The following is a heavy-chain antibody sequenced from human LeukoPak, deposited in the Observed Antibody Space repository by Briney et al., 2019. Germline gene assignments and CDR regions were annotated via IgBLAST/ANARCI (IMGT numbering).Heavy chain of an antibody. CDR3: ARGPYYDFWSGYIFDY. D-gene: IGHD3-3*01. CDR1: GGTFSSYA. V-gene: IGHV1-69*05. CDR2: IIPIFGTA. J-gene: IGHJ4*02. Sequence: ASVKVSCKASGGTFSSYAISWVRQAPRQGLEWMGGIIPIFGTANYAQKFQGRVTITTDESTSTAYMELSSLRSEDTAVYYCARGPYYDFWSGYIFDYWGQGTLVTVSS.